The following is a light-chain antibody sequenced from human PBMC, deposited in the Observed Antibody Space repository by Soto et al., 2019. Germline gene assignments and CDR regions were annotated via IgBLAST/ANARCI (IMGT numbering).Light chain of an antibody. Sequence: DIQMTQSPSSLSASLGDIVTIPCRASQTISRNLNWYRQKPGKAPKLLIYDASSLQSGVPSRFSGSGSGTDFTLAISSLQPEDFATYYCQQSDSIPITFGQGTRMEIK. J-gene: IGKJ5*01. CDR3: QQSDSIPIT. V-gene: IGKV1-39*01. CDR2: DAS. CDR1: QTISRN.